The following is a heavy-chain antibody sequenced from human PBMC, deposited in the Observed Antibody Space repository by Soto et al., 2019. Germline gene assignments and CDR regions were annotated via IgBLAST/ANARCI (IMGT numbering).Heavy chain of an antibody. CDR1: GFTFSGHW. D-gene: IGHD1-1*01. CDR2: IGGDGTSR. Sequence: PGGSLRLSCSASGFTFSGHWMHWVRQAPGKGLEWVSRIGGDGTSRSYGDCAKGRFTISRDTTKNTLYLYVSSLTVDDTAVYYCVRVQDISTGCYDFWGQGTMVTVSS. CDR3: VRVQDISTGCYDF. V-gene: IGHV3-74*01. J-gene: IGHJ4*02.